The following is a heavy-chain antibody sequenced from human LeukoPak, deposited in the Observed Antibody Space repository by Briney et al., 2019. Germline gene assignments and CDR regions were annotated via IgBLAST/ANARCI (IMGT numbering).Heavy chain of an antibody. V-gene: IGHV3-48*03. CDR2: ISSSGSTM. CDR3: ARESYYYDSSGYENDAFDI. J-gene: IGHJ3*02. Sequence: GGSLRLSCAASGFTFSSYEMNWVRHAPGKGLEWVSYISSSGSTMYYADSVKGRFTISRDNAKNSLYLQMNSLRAEDTAVYYCARESYYYDSSGYENDAFDIWGQGTMVTVSS. CDR1: GFTFSSYE. D-gene: IGHD3-22*01.